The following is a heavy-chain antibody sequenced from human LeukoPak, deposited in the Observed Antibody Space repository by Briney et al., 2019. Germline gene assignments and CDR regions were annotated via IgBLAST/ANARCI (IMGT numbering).Heavy chain of an antibody. CDR2: IYSGGNT. CDR3: TRGGNEAVADAEYFQH. J-gene: IGHJ1*01. Sequence: GGSLRLSCAASGFTVSSSYMSWVRQAPGKGLEWISVIYSGGNTNYADSVKGRFTISRDISRNTLYLQMNSLRGEDTAVYYCTRGGNEAVADAEYFQHWGQGTLVSVSS. D-gene: IGHD6-19*01. CDR1: GFTVSSSY. V-gene: IGHV3-53*01.